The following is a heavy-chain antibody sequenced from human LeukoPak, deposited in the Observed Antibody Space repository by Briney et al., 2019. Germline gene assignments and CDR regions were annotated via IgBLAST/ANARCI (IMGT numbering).Heavy chain of an antibody. CDR3: ASQDGGNGWYYFDY. D-gene: IGHD6-19*01. CDR1: GGSIISSDYH. V-gene: IGHV4-39*01. CDR2: ISYSGNT. J-gene: IGHJ4*02. Sequence: PSETLSLTCTVSGGSIISSDYHWGWVRQPPGKGLEWIGTISYSGNTDYNPSLRSRVTISVDTSKNQFSLKLSSVTAADTAVYYCASQDGGNGWYYFDYWGQGTLVTVFS.